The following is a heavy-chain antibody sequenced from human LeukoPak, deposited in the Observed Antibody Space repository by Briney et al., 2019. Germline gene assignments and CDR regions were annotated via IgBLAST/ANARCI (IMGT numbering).Heavy chain of an antibody. V-gene: IGHV1-3*01. CDR1: GYTFTSYA. Sequence: ASVKVSCKASGYTFTSYAMHWVRQAPGQRLEWMGWINAGSGNTKYSQKFQGRVTITRDTSASTAYMELSSLRSEDTAVYYCASGQLVGYWGQGTLVTVSS. J-gene: IGHJ4*02. D-gene: IGHD6-6*01. CDR2: INAGSGNT. CDR3: ASGQLVGY.